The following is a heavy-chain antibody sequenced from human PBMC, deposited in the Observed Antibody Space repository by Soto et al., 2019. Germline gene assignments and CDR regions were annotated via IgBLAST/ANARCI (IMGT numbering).Heavy chain of an antibody. CDR2: ISDTGNG. CDR3: ARAHSGYDPLGMDV. CDR1: GGSVSSGSYY. J-gene: IGHJ6*02. V-gene: IGHV4-61*01. D-gene: IGHD5-12*01. Sequence: QVQLQESGPGLVKASETLAVTCTVSGGSVSSGSYYWSWIRQPPGKGLEWVGNISDTGNGDDNPSLKSRVTISAPTTKRQFPLRLNSVTAADTAVYYCARAHSGYDPLGMDVWCQATTVTVSS.